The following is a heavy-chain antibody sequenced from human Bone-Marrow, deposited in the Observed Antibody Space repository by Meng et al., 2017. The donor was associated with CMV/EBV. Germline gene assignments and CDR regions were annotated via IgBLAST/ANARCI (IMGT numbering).Heavy chain of an antibody. D-gene: IGHD4-17*01. Sequence: GGSLRLSCAASGFVFGSYGMHWVRQVPGKGLEWVALIYYDGTNEYYSDAVRGRFAISRDNSKNTVSLQMNSLRGEDTAVYYCAKAYGDYPKLYYYYGMDVWGQGTTVTVSS. V-gene: IGHV3-33*06. CDR2: IYYDGTNE. CDR3: AKAYGDYPKLYYYYGMDV. J-gene: IGHJ6*02. CDR1: GFVFGSYG.